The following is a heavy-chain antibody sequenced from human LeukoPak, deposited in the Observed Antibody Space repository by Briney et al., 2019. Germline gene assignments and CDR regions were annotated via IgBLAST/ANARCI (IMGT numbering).Heavy chain of an antibody. V-gene: IGHV1-69*04. CDR1: GGTFSSYA. J-gene: IGHJ6*02. D-gene: IGHD5-18*01. Sequence: SVKVSCKASGGTFSSYAIIWVRQAPGQGLEWMGRIIPILGIANYAQKFQGRVTITADKSTSTAYMELSSLRSEDTAVYYCARDKVDAAMVGYYGMDVWGQGTTVTVSS. CDR2: IIPILGIA. CDR3: ARDKVDAAMVGYYGMDV.